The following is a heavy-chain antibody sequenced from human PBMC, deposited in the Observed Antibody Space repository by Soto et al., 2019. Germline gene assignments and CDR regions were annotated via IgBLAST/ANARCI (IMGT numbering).Heavy chain of an antibody. CDR3: SREQGLGAGYFAI. Sequence: SETLSLTCTVSGGSVSSGTYYWSWIRQPAGKGLEWMGYIYRGSPNYNPSLESRATISVDTSRTQFSLMLSSVTAADTAVYYCSREQGLGAGYFAIWGRGPLVTGS. CDR1: GGSVSSGTYY. V-gene: IGHV4-61*01. CDR2: IYRGSP. J-gene: IGHJ2*01. D-gene: IGHD7-27*01.